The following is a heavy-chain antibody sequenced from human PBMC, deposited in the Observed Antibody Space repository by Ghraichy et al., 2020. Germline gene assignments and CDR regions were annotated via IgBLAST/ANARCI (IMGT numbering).Heavy chain of an antibody. Sequence: GSLRLSCTVSGGSISSSTYYWGWIRQPPGKGLEWIGSIYYSGSTYYNPSLKSRVTISVDTSKNQFSLKLSPVTAADTAVYYCARFEYGSSSENFLHWGQGTQVTVSS. V-gene: IGHV4-39*01. D-gene: IGHD6-6*01. CDR2: IYYSGST. CDR1: GGSISSSTYY. J-gene: IGHJ1*01. CDR3: ARFEYGSSSENFLH.